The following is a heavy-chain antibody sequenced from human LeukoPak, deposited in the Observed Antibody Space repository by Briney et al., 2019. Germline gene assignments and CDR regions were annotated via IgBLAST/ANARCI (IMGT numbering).Heavy chain of an antibody. CDR2: MNPNSGNT. CDR3: AREQQRNYYYMDV. Sequence: ASVKVSCKVSGYTFTDYYMHWVQQAPGKGLEWMGWMNPNSGNTGYAQKFQGRVTMTRNTSISTAYMELSSLRSEDTAVYYCAREQQRNYYYMDVWGKGTTVTVSS. V-gene: IGHV1-8*02. D-gene: IGHD6-13*01. J-gene: IGHJ6*03. CDR1: GYTFTDYY.